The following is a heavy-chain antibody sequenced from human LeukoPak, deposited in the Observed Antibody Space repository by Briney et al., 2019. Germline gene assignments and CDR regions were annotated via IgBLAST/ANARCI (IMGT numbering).Heavy chain of an antibody. CDR2: IRYDENKR. CDR1: GFTFSNYG. Sequence: GGSLRLSCAASGFTFSNYGMHWVRQAPGKGLEWVAFIRYDENKRHYADSVKGRFTISRDNSKNTLYLQMNSLRAEDTAVYYCAKGSSTYSITSYWYFDLWGRGTLVTVSS. CDR3: AKGSSTYSITSYWYFDL. V-gene: IGHV3-30*02. J-gene: IGHJ2*01. D-gene: IGHD6-13*01.